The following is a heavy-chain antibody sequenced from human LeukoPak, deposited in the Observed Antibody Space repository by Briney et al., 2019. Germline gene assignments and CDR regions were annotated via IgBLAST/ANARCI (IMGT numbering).Heavy chain of an antibody. V-gene: IGHV4-39*01. D-gene: IGHD6-13*01. J-gene: IGHJ4*02. Sequence: PSETLSLTCTVSGGSISSSSYYWGWIRQPPGKGLEWIGNVYFRGSTYYNPSLKSRATISVDTSKNQFSLKLNSVTAADTAVYYCARGGGSAAGVFDYWGQGTLVSVSS. CDR2: VYFRGST. CDR1: GGSISSSSYY. CDR3: ARGGGSAAGVFDY.